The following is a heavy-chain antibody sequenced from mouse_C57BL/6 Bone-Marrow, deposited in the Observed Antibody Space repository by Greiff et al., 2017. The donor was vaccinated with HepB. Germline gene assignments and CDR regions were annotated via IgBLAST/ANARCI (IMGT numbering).Heavy chain of an antibody. CDR3: ARGGYYSFYYAMDY. J-gene: IGHJ4*01. V-gene: IGHV1-39*01. D-gene: IGHD2-12*01. Sequence: EVKLQQSGPELVKPGASVKISCKASGYSFTDYNMNWVKQSNGKSLEWIGVINPNYGTTSYNQKFKGKATLTVDQSSSTAYMQLNSLTSEDSAVYYCARGGYYSFYYAMDYWGQGTSVTVSS. CDR2: INPNYGTT. CDR1: GYSFTDYN.